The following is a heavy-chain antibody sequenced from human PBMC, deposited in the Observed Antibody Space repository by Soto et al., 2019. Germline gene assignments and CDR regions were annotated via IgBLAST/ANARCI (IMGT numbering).Heavy chain of an antibody. CDR3: ARAHYGPSGYYFDS. D-gene: IGHD3-22*01. CDR2: IDHPGST. V-gene: IGHV4-30-2*01. Sequence: QVQLQESGSGLVKPSRTLSLTCTVSGDSISSGGYSWRWIRQPPRQGLEWIGYIDHPGSTSYSPSLKSRVTMSVDTSKNQFSLRLHSVTAADTAIYCCARAHYGPSGYYFDSWGQGAVFTVSS. CDR1: GDSISSGGYS. J-gene: IGHJ4*02.